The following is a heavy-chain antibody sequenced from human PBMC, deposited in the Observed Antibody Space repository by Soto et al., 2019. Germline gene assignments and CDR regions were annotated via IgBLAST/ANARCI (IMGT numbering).Heavy chain of an antibody. J-gene: IGHJ3*02. Sequence: GGSLRLSCAASGFTFSSYAMSWVRQAPGKGLEWVSAISGSGGSTYYADSVKGRFTISRDNSKNTLYLQMNSLRAEDTAVYYCAKSNRPRRYSSGWELDAFDIWGQGTMVTVSS. CDR1: GFTFSSYA. CDR3: AKSNRPRRYSSGWELDAFDI. CDR2: ISGSGGST. V-gene: IGHV3-23*01. D-gene: IGHD6-19*01.